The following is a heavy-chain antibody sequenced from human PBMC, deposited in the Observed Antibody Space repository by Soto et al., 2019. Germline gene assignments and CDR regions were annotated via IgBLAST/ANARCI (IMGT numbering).Heavy chain of an antibody. D-gene: IGHD3-22*01. Sequence: PGGSLRLSCAASGFTFGDYTMHWVRQVPGQGLEWVSLISWDGVLRFYADSVKGRFTISRDNFKNSLYLQVNSLRTEDTAVYYCAKDKKGRRSTGYYSDSWGQGTLVTVSS. J-gene: IGHJ4*02. CDR2: ISWDGVLR. V-gene: IGHV3-43*01. CDR3: AKDKKGRRSTGYYSDS. CDR1: GFTFGDYT.